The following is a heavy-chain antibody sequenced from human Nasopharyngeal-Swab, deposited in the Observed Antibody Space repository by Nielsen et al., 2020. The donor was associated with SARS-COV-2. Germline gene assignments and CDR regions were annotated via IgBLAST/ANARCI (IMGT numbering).Heavy chain of an antibody. D-gene: IGHD2-21*01. Sequence: GESLKISCKGSGYSFTSYWIGWVRQMPGKGPEWMGIIYPGDPDTRYSPSFQGQVTISADKSISTAYLQWSSLKASDTAMYYCARHLRRGGDSGGDWFDPWGQGTLVTVSS. CDR3: ARHLRRGGDSGGDWFDP. J-gene: IGHJ5*02. CDR1: GYSFTSYW. V-gene: IGHV5-51*01. CDR2: IYPGDPDT.